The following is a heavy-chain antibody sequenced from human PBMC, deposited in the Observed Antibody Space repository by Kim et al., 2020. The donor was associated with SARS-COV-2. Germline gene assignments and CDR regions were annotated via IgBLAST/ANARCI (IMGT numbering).Heavy chain of an antibody. V-gene: IGHV4-39*01. CDR1: GGPISTSNHH. CDR2: MYYRGDT. J-gene: IGHJ4*02. CDR3: ARHVLGYTYDTSGYVDS. Sequence: SETLSLTCTVSGGPISTSNHHWGWIRQAPGKGLEWIGSMYYRGDTYYNPSLESRVTLSVDTSNNQFSLRLRFVTAADTGIYYCARHVLGYTYDTSGYVDSWGPGTLVAVSS. D-gene: IGHD3-22*01.